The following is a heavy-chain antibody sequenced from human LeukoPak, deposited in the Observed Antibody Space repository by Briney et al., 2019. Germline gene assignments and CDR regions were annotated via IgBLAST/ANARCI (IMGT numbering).Heavy chain of an antibody. J-gene: IGHJ6*02. CDR1: GFTFSSYW. V-gene: IGHV3-7*01. CDR3: ARDKYDFWSYYYGMDV. CDR2: IKQDGSEK. Sequence: PGGSLRLSCAASGFTFSSYWMSWVRQAPGKGLEWVANIKQDGSEKYYVDSVKGRFTISRDNAKNSLYLQMNSLRAEDTAAYYCARDKYDFWSYYYGMDVWGQGTTVTVSS. D-gene: IGHD3-3*01.